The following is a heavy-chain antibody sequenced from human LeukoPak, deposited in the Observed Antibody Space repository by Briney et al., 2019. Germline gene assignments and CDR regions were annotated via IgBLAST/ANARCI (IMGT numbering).Heavy chain of an antibody. CDR3: ARDLSGSFYFDY. CDR2: ISGSGGST. Sequence: QTGGSLRLSCAASGFTFSSYAMSWVRQAPGKGLEWVSAISGSGGSTYYADSVKGRFTISRDNSKNTLYLQMNSLRAEDTAVYYCARDLSGSFYFDYWGQGTLVTVSS. D-gene: IGHD3-16*01. J-gene: IGHJ4*02. CDR1: GFTFSSYA. V-gene: IGHV3-23*01.